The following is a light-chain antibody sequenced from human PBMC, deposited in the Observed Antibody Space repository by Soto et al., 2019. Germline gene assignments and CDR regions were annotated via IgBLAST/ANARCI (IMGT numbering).Light chain of an antibody. V-gene: IGLV1-44*01. J-gene: IGLJ3*02. Sequence: QSVLTQAPSASGTPEQRVTISCSGSSSNIGSNTVSWYQQVPGTAPKLLIYSNDQRPSGVPDRFSGSKSGTSASLAIGGLQSEDEADYYCAAWDDSLNGWVFGGGTKLTVL. CDR3: AAWDDSLNGWV. CDR1: SSNIGSNT. CDR2: SND.